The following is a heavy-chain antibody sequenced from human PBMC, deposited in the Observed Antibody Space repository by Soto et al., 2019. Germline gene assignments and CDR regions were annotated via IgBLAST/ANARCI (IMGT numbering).Heavy chain of an antibody. V-gene: IGHV4-59*12. CDR2: VYYTGST. Sequence: PSETLSLTCSVSGGSMSGSYWSWIRQSPGKGLEWLGYVYYTGSTNYSPSLRSRVSISVDTSKNQFSLKLSSVTAADTAVYYCARGRITMVRGVTLYYYGMDVWGQGTTVTVSS. D-gene: IGHD3-10*01. J-gene: IGHJ6*02. CDR1: GGSMSGSY. CDR3: ARGRITMVRGVTLYYYGMDV.